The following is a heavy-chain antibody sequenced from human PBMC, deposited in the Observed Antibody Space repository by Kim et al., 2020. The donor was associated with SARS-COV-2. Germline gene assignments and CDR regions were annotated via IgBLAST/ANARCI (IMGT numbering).Heavy chain of an antibody. CDR2: IYYSGST. D-gene: IGHD6-13*01. CDR3: ARDGGRYSSSWYYDY. CDR1: GGSISSYY. J-gene: IGHJ4*02. V-gene: IGHV4-59*01. Sequence: SETLSLTCTVSGGSISSYYWSWIRQPPGKGLEWIGYIYYSGSTNYNPSLKSRVTISVDTSKNQFSLKLSSVTAADTAVYYCARDGGRYSSSWYYDYWGRG.